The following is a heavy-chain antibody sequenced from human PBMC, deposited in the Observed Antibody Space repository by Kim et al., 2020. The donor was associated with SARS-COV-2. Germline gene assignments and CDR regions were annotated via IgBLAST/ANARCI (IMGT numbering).Heavy chain of an antibody. Sequence: GESLKISCQGSGYRFTSYWIAWVRQMPGKGLQWMGIIYPGDSETIYNPSFQGQVTISADESRSTAYLQWKSLKASDTALYYCAGHYGLRDYWYFDLWGRGTQVTVSS. CDR1: GYRFTSYW. CDR2: IYPGDSET. V-gene: IGHV5-51*01. CDR3: AGHYGLRDYWYFDL. J-gene: IGHJ2*01. D-gene: IGHD3-16*01.